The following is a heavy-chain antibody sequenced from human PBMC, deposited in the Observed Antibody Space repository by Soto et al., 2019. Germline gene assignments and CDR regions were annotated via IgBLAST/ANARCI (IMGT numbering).Heavy chain of an antibody. CDR1: GASISNYY. J-gene: IGHJ4*02. Sequence: QVRLQESGPGLVKPSETLSLTCTVSGASISNYYWSWIRQPAGKGLECLGRIYASGTTTYNPSLRSRVTMSVDTSKNQFSLNLNSVTAADTAVYYCARESRSELGTVEYWGQGTQVTVSS. D-gene: IGHD1-1*01. CDR2: IYASGTT. CDR3: ARESRSELGTVEY. V-gene: IGHV4-4*07.